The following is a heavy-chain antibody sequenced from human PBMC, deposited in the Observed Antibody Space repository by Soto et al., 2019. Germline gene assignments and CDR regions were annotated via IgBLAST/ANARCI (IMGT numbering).Heavy chain of an antibody. J-gene: IGHJ5*02. CDR2: ISSSSSYI. CDR1: GFTFSSYS. CDR3: ARALNSDIVVVPAASSLGWFDP. V-gene: IGHV3-21*01. Sequence: GGSLRLSCAASGFTFSSYSMNWVRQAPGKGLEWVSSISSSSSYIYYADSVKGRFTISRDNAKNSLYLQMNSLRAEDTAVYYCARALNSDIVVVPAASSLGWFDPWGQGTLVTVSS. D-gene: IGHD2-2*01.